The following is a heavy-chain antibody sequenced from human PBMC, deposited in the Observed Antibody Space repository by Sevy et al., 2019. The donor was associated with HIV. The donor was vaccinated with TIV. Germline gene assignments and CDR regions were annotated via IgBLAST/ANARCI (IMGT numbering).Heavy chain of an antibody. V-gene: IGHV4-39*01. CDR1: GGSIGRNSYD. D-gene: IGHD3-10*01. Sequence: SETLSLTCIVSGGSIGRNSYDWGWIRQSPGKGLEWIGSIFFSGRTNYATSLKSRVTISVDKSKNQLSLQMRSVTATGTGFYYCAGNGGLVDRGFDYWGQGTLVTVSS. CDR3: AGNGGLVDRGFDY. CDR2: IFFSGRT. J-gene: IGHJ4*02.